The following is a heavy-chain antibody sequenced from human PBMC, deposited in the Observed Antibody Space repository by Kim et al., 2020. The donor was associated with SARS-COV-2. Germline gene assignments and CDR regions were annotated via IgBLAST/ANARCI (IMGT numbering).Heavy chain of an antibody. CDR1: GFTVSDNR. D-gene: IGHD4-17*01. Sequence: GGSLRLSCVASGFTVSDNRMTWVRQAPGKGPEWVSVVHTDSTTYYGDSVKGRFTISRDNSKNTLYLQMNSLRVDDTAVYYCTRVDYGDDFWGQGTQVTVSS. V-gene: IGHV3-53*01. CDR3: TRVDYGDDF. J-gene: IGHJ4*02. CDR2: VHTDSTT.